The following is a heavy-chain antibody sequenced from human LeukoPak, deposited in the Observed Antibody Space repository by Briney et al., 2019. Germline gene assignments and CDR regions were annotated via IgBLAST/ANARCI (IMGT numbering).Heavy chain of an antibody. CDR3: ARGRKLRYFDWFYWNSPRFDY. D-gene: IGHD3-9*01. CDR1: GYTFTGYY. Sequence: GASVKVSCEASGYTFTGYYMHWVRQAPGQGLEWMGWINPNSGGTNYAQKFQGRVTMTRDTSISTAYMELSSLRSEDTAVYYCARGRKLRYFDWFYWNSPRFDYWGQGTLVTVSS. V-gene: IGHV1-2*02. CDR2: INPNSGGT. J-gene: IGHJ4*02.